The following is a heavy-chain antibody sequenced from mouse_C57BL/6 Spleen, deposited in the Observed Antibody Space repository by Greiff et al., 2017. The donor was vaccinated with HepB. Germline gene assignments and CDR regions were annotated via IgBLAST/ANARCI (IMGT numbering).Heavy chain of an antibody. CDR1: GFTFSDYG. Sequence: EVKLMESGGGLVKPGGSLKLSCAASGFTFSDYGMHWVRQAPEKGLEWVAYISSGSSTIYYADTVKGRFTISRDNAKNTLFLQMTSLRSEDTAMYYCARGGGYDEGMDYWGQGTTLTVSS. J-gene: IGHJ2*01. CDR2: ISSGSSTI. D-gene: IGHD2-2*01. V-gene: IGHV5-17*01. CDR3: ARGGGYDEGMDY.